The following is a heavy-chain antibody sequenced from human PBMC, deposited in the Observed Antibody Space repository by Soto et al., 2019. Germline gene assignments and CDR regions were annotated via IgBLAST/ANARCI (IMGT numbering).Heavy chain of an antibody. J-gene: IGHJ4*02. D-gene: IGHD6-19*01. V-gene: IGHV6-1*01. CDR1: GDSVPSNSAT. Sequence: SQTLSLTCAISGDSVPSNSATWNWIRQSPSRGLEWLGRTYYRSKWYNDYAVAVESRITINPDTSKSQFSLQLRYETPEDTAMYCCRRESMAGWVEYWGQGALVTASS. CDR2: TYYRSKWYN. CDR3: RRESMAGWVEY.